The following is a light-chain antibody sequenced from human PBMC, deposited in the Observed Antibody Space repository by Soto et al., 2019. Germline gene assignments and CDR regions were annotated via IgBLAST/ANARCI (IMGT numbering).Light chain of an antibody. V-gene: IGKV3-20*01. CDR1: QSVSSSY. J-gene: IGKJ1*01. CDR2: GAS. Sequence: EIVLTQSPGTLSLSPGERATLSCRASQSVSSSYLAWYQQKPGDAPRLLIYGASSRATGIPDRFSGSGSGTDFTLTISRLEPEDFAVYYCQQYGSSPWTFGQGPKVEIK. CDR3: QQYGSSPWT.